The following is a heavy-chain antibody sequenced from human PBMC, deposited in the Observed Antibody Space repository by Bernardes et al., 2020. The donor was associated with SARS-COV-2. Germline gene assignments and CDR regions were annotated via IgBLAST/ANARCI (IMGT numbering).Heavy chain of an antibody. V-gene: IGHV3-74*01. CDR1: GFTFSAYW. CDR2: INNDGTTT. Sequence: GGTLRLSCAASGFTFSAYWMHWVRLVPGKGLEWVSRINNDGTTTPCADSVKGRFTISIDNSKNTSYLQLNRLRAEDTAVYFCARDRYGANDYWGQGTLVTVSS. D-gene: IGHD4-17*01. J-gene: IGHJ4*02. CDR3: ARDRYGANDY.